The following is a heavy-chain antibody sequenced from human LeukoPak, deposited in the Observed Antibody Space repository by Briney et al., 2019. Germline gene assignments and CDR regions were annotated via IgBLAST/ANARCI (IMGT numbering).Heavy chain of an antibody. V-gene: IGHV4-39*01. CDR3: AGQPPTYYQDSSGYHAYYYFMDV. CDR2: VYHSGST. CDR1: GGSISSYY. J-gene: IGHJ6*03. Sequence: SETLSLTCTVSGGSISSYYWGWIRQPPGKGLEWIGNVYHSGSTHYNPSLKSRVTISVDTSKNQFSLKLNSVTAADTAVYYCAGQPPTYYQDSSGYHAYYYFMDVWGTGTAVTISS. D-gene: IGHD3-22*01.